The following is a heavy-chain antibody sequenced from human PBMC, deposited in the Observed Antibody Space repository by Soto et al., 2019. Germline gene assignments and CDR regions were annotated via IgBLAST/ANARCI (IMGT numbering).Heavy chain of an antibody. CDR2: IYYSGST. D-gene: IGHD2-8*01. CDR1: GGSISSGDYY. V-gene: IGHV4-30-4*01. J-gene: IGHJ6*02. Sequence: SGTLSLTCTASGGSISSGDYYWSWIRQPPGKGLEWIGYIYYSGSTYYNPSLKSRVTISVDTSKNQFSLKLSSVTAADTAVYYCARDRNVLMVYAISRGMDVWGQGTTVTVSS. CDR3: ARDRNVLMVYAISRGMDV.